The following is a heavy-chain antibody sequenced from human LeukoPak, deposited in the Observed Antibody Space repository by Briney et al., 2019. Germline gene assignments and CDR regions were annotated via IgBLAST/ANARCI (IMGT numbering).Heavy chain of an antibody. D-gene: IGHD6-19*01. V-gene: IGHV1-2*02. CDR2: INPNSGGT. J-gene: IGHJ4*02. CDR1: VYTFTRYY. Sequence: ASVTVSCKASVYTFTRYYMHWVRPAPGQGREGMGWINPNSGGTNYAQQLQGRVTITRKPAISTADLDPSRLRSDDTAVYCCARVAYSSGWYYLVQDSFLDYWGQGTLVTVSS. CDR3: ARVAYSSGWYYLVQDSFLDY.